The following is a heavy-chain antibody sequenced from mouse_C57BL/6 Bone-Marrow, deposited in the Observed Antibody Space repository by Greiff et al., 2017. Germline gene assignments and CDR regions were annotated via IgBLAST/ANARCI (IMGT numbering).Heavy chain of an antibody. CDR3: ASERDYYGSSYAWFAY. J-gene: IGHJ3*01. CDR1: GYTFTSYW. V-gene: IGHV1-69*01. D-gene: IGHD1-1*01. CDR2: IDPSDSYT. Sequence: QVQLQQPGAELVMPGASVKLSCKASGYTFTSYWMHWVKQRPGQGLEWIGEIDPSDSYTNYNQKFKGQSTLTVDKSSSTAYMQLSSLTSEDSAVYYCASERDYYGSSYAWFAYWGQGTLVTVSA.